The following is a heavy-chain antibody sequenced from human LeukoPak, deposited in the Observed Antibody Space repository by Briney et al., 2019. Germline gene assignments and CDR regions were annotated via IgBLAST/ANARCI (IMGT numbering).Heavy chain of an antibody. CDR2: IGNDGNAQ. D-gene: IGHD4-23*01. J-gene: IGHJ4*02. CDR3: AREFGHGRWYFDY. V-gene: IGHV3-33*08. Sequence: GGSLRLSCAASGFTFSSYWMSWVRQAPGKGLEWVAVIGNDGNAQYYSDSVRGRFTISRDNSENTLYLQMNNLRTGDTAVYYCAREFGHGRWYFDYWGQGTLVTVSS. CDR1: GFTFSSYW.